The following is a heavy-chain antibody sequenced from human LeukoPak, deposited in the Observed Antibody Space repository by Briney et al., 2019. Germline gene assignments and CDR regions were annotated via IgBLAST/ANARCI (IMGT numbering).Heavy chain of an antibody. V-gene: IGHV1-8*01. D-gene: IGHD3-16*01. CDR3: ARGFFYDYVWGSPSPLNY. CDR2: MNPNSGNT. J-gene: IGHJ4*02. Sequence: GASVKVSCIASGYSFTSYDINWVRQATGQGLEWMGWMNPNSGNTGYAQKFQGRVTMTRNTSISTAYMELSSLRSEDTAVYYCARGFFYDYVWGSPSPLNYWGQGTLVTVSS. CDR1: GYSFTSYD.